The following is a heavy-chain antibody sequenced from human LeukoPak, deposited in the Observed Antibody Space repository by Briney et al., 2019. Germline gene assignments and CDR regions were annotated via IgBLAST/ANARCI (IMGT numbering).Heavy chain of an antibody. J-gene: IGHJ5*02. Sequence: SVKVSCKASGGTFSSYAISWVRQAPGQGLEWMGGIIPIFGTANYALKFQGRVTITADKSTSTAYMELSSLRSEDTAVYYCARDKENYDFWSGYYQGKNWFDPWGQGTLVTVSS. V-gene: IGHV1-69*06. D-gene: IGHD3-3*01. CDR3: ARDKENYDFWSGYYQGKNWFDP. CDR2: IIPIFGTA. CDR1: GGTFSSYA.